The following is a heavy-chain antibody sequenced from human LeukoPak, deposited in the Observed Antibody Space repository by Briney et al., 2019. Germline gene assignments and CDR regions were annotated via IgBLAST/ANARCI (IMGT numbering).Heavy chain of an antibody. CDR2: IYPGDSDT. CDR3: ARRIAVAAFDI. Sequence: GQSLKISCKVSGYSFASYWIGWVRQMPGKGLEWMGIIYPGDSDTKYSPSFQGQITISADKSISTAYLQWSSLKASDTAMCYCARRIAVAAFDIWGQGTLVTVSS. J-gene: IGHJ3*02. V-gene: IGHV5-51*01. D-gene: IGHD6-19*01. CDR1: GYSFASYW.